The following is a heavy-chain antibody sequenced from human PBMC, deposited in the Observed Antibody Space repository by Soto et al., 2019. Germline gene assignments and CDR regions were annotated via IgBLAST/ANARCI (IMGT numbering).Heavy chain of an antibody. CDR2: INPSGGST. J-gene: IGHJ4*02. CDR1: GYTFTSYY. V-gene: IGHV1-46*01. CDR3: SGGYYGSGSYYAGDY. D-gene: IGHD3-10*01. Sequence: ASVKVSCKASGYTFTSYYIQWVRQAPGQGLEWMGIINPSGGSTSYAQTFQGRVTMTRDTSTSTVYVELSSLTSEDTAVYYCSGGYYGSGSYYAGDYWGQGTLVTVSS.